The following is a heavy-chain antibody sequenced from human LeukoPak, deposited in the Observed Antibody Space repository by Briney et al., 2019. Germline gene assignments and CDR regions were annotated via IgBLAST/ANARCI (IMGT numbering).Heavy chain of an antibody. CDR2: MNPNSGNT. D-gene: IGHD4-17*01. CDR3: ARSRYGDYQTDFDY. CDR1: GYTFTSYD. V-gene: IGHV1-8*03. J-gene: IGHJ4*02. Sequence: ASVTVSCKASGYTFTSYDINWVRQATGQGLEWMGWMNPNSGNTGYAQKFQGRVTITRNTSISTAYMELSSLRSEDTAVCYCARSRYGDYQTDFDYWGQGTLVTVSS.